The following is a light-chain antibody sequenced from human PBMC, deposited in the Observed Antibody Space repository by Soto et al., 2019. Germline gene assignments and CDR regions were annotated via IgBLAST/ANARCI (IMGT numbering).Light chain of an antibody. CDR1: QGISSY. CDR2: AAS. J-gene: IGKJ4*01. CDR3: QQYYSYPPLT. Sequence: AIRMTQSPSSLSASTGDRVTLTCRASQGISSYLAWYQQKPGKAPKLLIYAASTLKSGVPSRFSGSGSGTDFTLTISCLQSEDFATYYCQQYYSYPPLTFGGGTKVEIK. V-gene: IGKV1-8*01.